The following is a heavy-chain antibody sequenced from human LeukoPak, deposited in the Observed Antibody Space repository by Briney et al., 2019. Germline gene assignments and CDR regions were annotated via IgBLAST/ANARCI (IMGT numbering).Heavy chain of an antibody. CDR1: GGSISSTY. D-gene: IGHD6-13*01. V-gene: IGHV4-4*07. CDR3: ARMFYSTTWYREGGFDY. J-gene: IGHJ4*02. Sequence: SETLSLTCTVSGGSISSTYWSWVRQPAGKGLEWIGRIYTSGSTNYNPSLKSRVTISVDTSKNHFSLNLSSVTAADTALYYCARMFYSTTWYREGGFDYWGQGTLVSVSS. CDR2: IYTSGST.